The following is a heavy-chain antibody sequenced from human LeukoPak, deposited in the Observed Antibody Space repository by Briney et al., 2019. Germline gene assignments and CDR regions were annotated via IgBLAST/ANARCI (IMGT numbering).Heavy chain of an antibody. CDR1: GFIFNDYA. CDR3: TKEGWGAFDV. Sequence: GRSLRLSCTASGFIFNDYAMHWVRQAPGKGLEWVSSITWNSVGKGYADSVKGRFTISRDNAKNSLYLQMNGLRAEDMALYYCTKEGWGAFDVWGQGTMVTVSS. CDR2: ITWNSVGK. V-gene: IGHV3-9*03. J-gene: IGHJ3*01. D-gene: IGHD3-16*01.